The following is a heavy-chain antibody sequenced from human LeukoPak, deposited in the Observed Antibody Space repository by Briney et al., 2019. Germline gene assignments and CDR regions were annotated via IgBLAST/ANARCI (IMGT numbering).Heavy chain of an antibody. Sequence: SQTLSLTCTVSGGSISSGDYYWSWIRQPPGKGLEWIGYIYYSGSTCYNPSLESRVTISVDTSKNQFSLKLSSVTAADTAVYYCARVLRYYDSSGYYWRYYFDYWGQGTLVTVSS. CDR1: GGSISSGDYY. V-gene: IGHV4-30-4*01. D-gene: IGHD3-22*01. CDR3: ARVLRYYDSSGYYWRYYFDY. J-gene: IGHJ4*02. CDR2: IYYSGST.